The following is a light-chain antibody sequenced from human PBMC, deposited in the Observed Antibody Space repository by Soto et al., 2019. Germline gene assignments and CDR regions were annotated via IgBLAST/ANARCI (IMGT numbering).Light chain of an antibody. CDR1: ESVSSSY. V-gene: IGKV3-20*01. Sequence: EIVLTQSPGTLSLSPGERATLSCRASESVSSSYLAWYQQKPGQAPRLLLFGASSRSTGTPARFSGSGSGIDFTLTISRLAPEDSAVYYCQQYACSPPWTFGQGTEVAIK. CDR3: QQYACSPPWT. CDR2: GAS. J-gene: IGKJ1*01.